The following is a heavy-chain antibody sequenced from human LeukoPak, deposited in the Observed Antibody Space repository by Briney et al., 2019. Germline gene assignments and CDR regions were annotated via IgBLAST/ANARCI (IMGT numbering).Heavy chain of an antibody. V-gene: IGHV4-34*01. CDR1: GGSFSGYY. D-gene: IGHD5-24*01. Sequence: SETLTLTCAVYGGSFSGYYWSWIRQPPGKGLEWIGEINHSGSTNYNPSLKSRVTISVDTSKNQFSLKLSSVTAADTAVYYRARDQMDHWGQGTLVTVSS. CDR2: INHSGST. J-gene: IGHJ4*02. CDR3: ARDQMDH.